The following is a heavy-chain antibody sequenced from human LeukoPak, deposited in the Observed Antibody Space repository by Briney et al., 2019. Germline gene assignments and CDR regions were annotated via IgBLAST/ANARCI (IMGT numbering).Heavy chain of an antibody. D-gene: IGHD3-3*01. CDR1: GYTSTSYD. Sequence: ASVKVSCKASGYTSTSYDINWVRQATGQGLEWMGWMNPNSGNTGYAQKFQGSVTMTRNTSISTAYMELSSLRSEDTAVYYCARGDDFWSGYLNLWGQGTLVTVSS. CDR3: ARGDDFWSGYLNL. J-gene: IGHJ4*02. V-gene: IGHV1-8*02. CDR2: MNPNSGNT.